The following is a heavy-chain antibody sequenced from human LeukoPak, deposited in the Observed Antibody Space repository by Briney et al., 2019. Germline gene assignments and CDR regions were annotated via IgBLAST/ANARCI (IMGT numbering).Heavy chain of an antibody. CDR3: ATQVGLHLDY. V-gene: IGHV1-69*05. CDR2: IIPIFGTA. D-gene: IGHD2-15*01. CDR1: GGTFSGYA. Sequence: SVKVSCKASGGTFSGYAVSWVRQAPGQGLEWMGGIIPIFGTANYAQKFQGRVTITTDESTSTAYMELSSLRSEDTAVYYCATQVGLHLDYWGQGTLVTVSS. J-gene: IGHJ4*02.